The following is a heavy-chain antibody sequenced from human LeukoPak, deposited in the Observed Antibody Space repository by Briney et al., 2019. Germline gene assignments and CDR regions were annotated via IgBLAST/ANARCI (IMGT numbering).Heavy chain of an antibody. CDR3: ARQGGGFWYFDL. CDR1: GGSISGYY. J-gene: IGHJ2*01. D-gene: IGHD6-25*01. Sequence: SETLSLTCTVSGGSISGYYWSWIRQPPGKGLEWIGYIYYSGSTNYNPPLKSRVTISVDTSKNQFSLKLSSVTAADTAVYYCARQGGGFWYFDLWGRGTLVTVSS. CDR2: IYYSGST. V-gene: IGHV4-59*08.